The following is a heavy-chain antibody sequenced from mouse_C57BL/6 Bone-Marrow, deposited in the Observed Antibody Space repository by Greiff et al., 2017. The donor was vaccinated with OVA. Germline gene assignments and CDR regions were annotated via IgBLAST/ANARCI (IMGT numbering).Heavy chain of an antibody. Sequence: VQLQQPGAELVKPGASVKVSCKASGYTFTSYWMHWVKQRPGQGLEWIGRIHPSDSDTNYNQKFKGKATLTVDKSSSTAYMQLSSLTSEDSAVYYCAILDDGSYWYFDVWGTGTTVTVSS. V-gene: IGHV1-74*01. CDR1: GYTFTSYW. D-gene: IGHD2-3*01. J-gene: IGHJ1*03. CDR2: IHPSDSDT. CDR3: AILDDGSYWYFDV.